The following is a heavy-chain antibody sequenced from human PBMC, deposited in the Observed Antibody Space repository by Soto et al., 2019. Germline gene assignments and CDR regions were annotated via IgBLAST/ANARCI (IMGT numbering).Heavy chain of an antibody. V-gene: IGHV5-51*01. D-gene: IGHD2-2*01. J-gene: IGHJ5*02. CDR1: GYSFTSYW. CDR3: ARHIHCSSTSCYPPFDP. CDR2: IYPGDSDT. Sequence: PGESLKISCKGSGYSFTSYWIGWVRQMPGKGLEWMGIIYPGDSDTRYSPSFQGQITISADKSISTAYLQWSSLKASDTAMYYCARHIHCSSTSCYPPFDPWGQGTLVTVYS.